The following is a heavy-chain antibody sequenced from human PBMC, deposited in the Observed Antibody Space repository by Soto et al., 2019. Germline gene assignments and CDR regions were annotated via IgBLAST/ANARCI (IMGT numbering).Heavy chain of an antibody. Sequence: QVQLVQSGAEVKKPGSSVKVSCKASGGTFSSYVISWVRQAPGQGLEWMGGIIVIFGTANYAQKFQGRVTITADESRRTAFMELSSLSAEDAVVYYGAGNTVRYNGMDVWGQGTTVTVSS. CDR2: IIVIFGTA. D-gene: IGHD4-4*01. J-gene: IGHJ6*02. CDR3: AGNTVRYNGMDV. CDR1: GGTFSSYV. V-gene: IGHV1-69*01.